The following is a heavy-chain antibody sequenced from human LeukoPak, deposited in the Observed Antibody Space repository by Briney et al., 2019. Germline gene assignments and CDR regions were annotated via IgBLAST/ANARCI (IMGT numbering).Heavy chain of an antibody. V-gene: IGHV3-64*02. CDR2: ISRNGETT. CDR1: GFTFTTFS. CDR3: ARGRGDISARPFFDCR. Sequence: GGPLRLSCAASGFTFTTFSMHWVRQAPGKGLEYVSGISRNGETTYYGESVKGRFTISRDNSKDTVYLQMGSLRSEDSGVYYCARGRGDISARPFFDCRGGQGSLVTVSS. J-gene: IGHJ4*02. D-gene: IGHD3/OR15-3a*01.